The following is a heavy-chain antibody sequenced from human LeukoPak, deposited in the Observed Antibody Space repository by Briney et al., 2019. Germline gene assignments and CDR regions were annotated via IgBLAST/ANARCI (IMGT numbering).Heavy chain of an antibody. CDR2: ISSSSTYI. D-gene: IGHD3-3*01. CDR3: GRGIYGFWSGMIDN. CDR1: GFTFRSYS. V-gene: IGHV3-21*01. Sequence: GGSLRLSCAASGFTFRSYSMNWVRQAPGKGLEWVSFISSSSTYIYYADSVKGRFTISRDNAKNSLYLQMNSLRDEDTAVYDCGRGIYGFWSGMIDNWGQGILVTVSS. J-gene: IGHJ4*02.